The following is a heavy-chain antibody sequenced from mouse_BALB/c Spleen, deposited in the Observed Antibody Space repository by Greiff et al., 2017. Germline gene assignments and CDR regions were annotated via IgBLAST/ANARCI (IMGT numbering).Heavy chain of an antibody. CDR3: ARVSRGDY. CDR2: ISSGGST. D-gene: IGHD1-1*01. Sequence: DVKLVESGGGLVKPGGSLKLSCAGSGFTFSSYAMSWVRQTPEKRLEWVASISSGGSTYYPDSVKGRFTISRDNARNILYLQMSSLRSEDTAMYYCARVSRGDYWGQGTTLTVSS. J-gene: IGHJ2*01. CDR1: GFTFSSYA. V-gene: IGHV5-6-5*01.